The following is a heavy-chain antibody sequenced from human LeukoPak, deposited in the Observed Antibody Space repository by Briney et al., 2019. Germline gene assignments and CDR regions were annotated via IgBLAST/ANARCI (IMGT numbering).Heavy chain of an antibody. D-gene: IGHD1-26*01. V-gene: IGHV1-2*02. CDR3: ARDRGSSKDY. CDR1: GYTFTSYD. CDR2: INPNSGGT. Sequence: ASVKVSCKASGYTFTSYDINWVRQAPGQGLEWMGWINPNSGGTNYAQKFQGRVTMTRDTSISTAYMELSRLRSDDTAVYYCARDRGSSKDYWGQGTLVTVSS. J-gene: IGHJ4*02.